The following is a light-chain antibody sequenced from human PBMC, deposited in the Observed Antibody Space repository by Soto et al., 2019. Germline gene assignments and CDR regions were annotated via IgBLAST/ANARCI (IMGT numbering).Light chain of an antibody. CDR1: QSVSSY. J-gene: IGKJ4*01. CDR3: QQRSNWPLT. V-gene: IGKV3-11*01. Sequence: PGERASLSYRASQSVSSYLAWYQQKPGQAPRLLIYDASNRATGIPARFSGSGSGTDFTLTISSLEPEDFAVYYCQQRSNWPLTFGGGTKVDIK. CDR2: DAS.